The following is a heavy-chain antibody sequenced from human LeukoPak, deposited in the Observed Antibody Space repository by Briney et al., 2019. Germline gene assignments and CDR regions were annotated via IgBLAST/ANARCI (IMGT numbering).Heavy chain of an antibody. D-gene: IGHD1-26*01. J-gene: IGHJ3*02. CDR3: ARDMFLRKGRVGATLIALDS. Sequence: PGRSLSLSCVASGFTFRNYAMHWVRQAPGKGLGWVEVMSYDGSDEYYADSVKGRFTISRDNSKNMLRLQMNSLTAKDTAVYYCARDMFLRKGRVGATLIALDSWGQGTMVTVSS. V-gene: IGHV3-30*04. CDR1: GFTFRNYA. CDR2: MSYDGSDE.